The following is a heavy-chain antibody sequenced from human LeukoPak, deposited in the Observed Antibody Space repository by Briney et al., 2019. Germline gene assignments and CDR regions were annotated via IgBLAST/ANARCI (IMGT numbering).Heavy chain of an antibody. V-gene: IGHV3-11*01. CDR1: GFTFSDYY. D-gene: IGHD3-22*01. Sequence: AGGSLRLSCAASGFTFSDYYMSWIRQAPGKGLEWVSYISSSGSTIYYADSVKGRFTISRDNAKNSLYLQMNSLRAEDTAVYYCARVPPGYYYDSSGYYFDYWGQGTLVTVSS. J-gene: IGHJ4*02. CDR2: ISSSGSTI. CDR3: ARVPPGYYYDSSGYYFDY.